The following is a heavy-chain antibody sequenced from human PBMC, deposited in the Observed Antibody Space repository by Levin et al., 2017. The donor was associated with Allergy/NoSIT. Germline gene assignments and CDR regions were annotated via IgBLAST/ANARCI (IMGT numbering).Heavy chain of an antibody. CDR1: GYTFTSYG. CDR2: ISAYNGNT. V-gene: IGHV1-18*01. D-gene: IGHD3-22*01. J-gene: IGHJ6*02. Sequence: GASVKVSCKASGYTFTSYGISWVRQAPGQGLEWMGWISAYNGNTNYAQKLQGRVTMTTDTSTSTAYMELRSLRSDDTAVYYCASSSRDIEVITTHYYYYYGMDVWGQGTTVTVSS. CDR3: ASSSRDIEVITTHYYYYYGMDV.